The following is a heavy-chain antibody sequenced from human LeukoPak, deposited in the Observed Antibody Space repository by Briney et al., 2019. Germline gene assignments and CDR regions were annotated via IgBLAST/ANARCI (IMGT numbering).Heavy chain of an antibody. D-gene: IGHD3-3*01. J-gene: IGHJ4*02. V-gene: IGHV4-34*01. CDR1: GGSFSGYY. CDR2: INHSGST. Sequence: SETLSLTCAVSGGSFSGYYWSWIRQPPGKGLEWIGEINHSGSTNYNPSLKSRVTISVDTSKNQFSLKLSSVTAADTAVYYCARGNDFWSGYYHLDYWGQGTLVTVSS. CDR3: ARGNDFWSGYYHLDY.